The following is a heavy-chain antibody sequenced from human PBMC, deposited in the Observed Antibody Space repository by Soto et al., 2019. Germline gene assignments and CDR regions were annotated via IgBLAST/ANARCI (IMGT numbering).Heavy chain of an antibody. V-gene: IGHV4-4*07. Sequence: QVQLHESGPGLVKPSETLSLMYVVTGGSIDNYYWTWIRQPAGKGLEWIGRIHTTGRTSYNPSLKNRVIMALDIFNNHLSLNLTSVTAADTAVYYCASDVEYDFCSGHVSDGLDVWGQGTTVTVSS. CDR3: ASDVEYDFCSGHVSDGLDV. D-gene: IGHD3-3*01. CDR1: GGSIDNYY. CDR2: IHTTGRT. J-gene: IGHJ6*02.